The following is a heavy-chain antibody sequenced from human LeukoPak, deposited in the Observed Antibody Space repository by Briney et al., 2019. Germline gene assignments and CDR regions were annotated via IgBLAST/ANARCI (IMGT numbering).Heavy chain of an antibody. V-gene: IGHV3-21*04. J-gene: IGHJ1*01. Sequence: PGGSLRLSCAASGFTFSSYSMNWVRQAPGKGLEWVSSISSGSHYIYYAASLRGRFTISRDNAENSLYLQMNSLRAGDTAVYYCARVEEAAAFNPWGQGTLVSVSS. CDR2: ISSGSHYI. CDR3: ARVEEAAAFNP. D-gene: IGHD6-13*01. CDR1: GFTFSSYS.